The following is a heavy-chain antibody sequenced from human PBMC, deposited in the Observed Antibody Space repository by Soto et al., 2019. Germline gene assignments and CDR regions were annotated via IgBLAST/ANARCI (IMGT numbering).Heavy chain of an antibody. J-gene: IGHJ4*02. D-gene: IGHD1-20*01. V-gene: IGHV3-15*07. CDR2: IKSKTDGGTT. CDR3: TTDSYITLAPVPSLY. CDR1: GFTFSNAW. Sequence: PGGSLRLSCAASGFTFSNAWINWVRQAPGKGLEWVGRIKSKTDGGTTDFAAPVKGRFAISRDDSKNMVYLQMNSLKTEDTAVNYCTTDSYITLAPVPSLYCCKGTFVTGSS.